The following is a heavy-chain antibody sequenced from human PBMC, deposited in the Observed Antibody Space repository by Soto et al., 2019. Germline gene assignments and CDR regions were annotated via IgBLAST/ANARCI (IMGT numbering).Heavy chain of an antibody. Sequence: SVKVSCKASGGTFSSYAISWVRQAPGQGLEWMGGIIPIFGTANYAQKFQGRVTITADESTSTAYMELSSLRSEDTAVYYCARGPYYDFWSGWLPQHYYYYMDVWGKGTTVTVSS. V-gene: IGHV1-69*13. CDR2: IIPIFGTA. CDR3: ARGPYYDFWSGWLPQHYYYYMDV. CDR1: GGTFSSYA. D-gene: IGHD3-3*01. J-gene: IGHJ6*03.